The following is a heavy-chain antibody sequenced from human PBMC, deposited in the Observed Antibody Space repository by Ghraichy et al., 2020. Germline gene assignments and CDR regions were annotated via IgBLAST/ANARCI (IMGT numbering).Heavy chain of an antibody. J-gene: IGHJ4*02. CDR3: ATWYSSSWSGPFDRDYFDY. CDR1: GYTLTELS. V-gene: IGHV1-24*01. Sequence: ASVKVSCKVSGYTLTELSMHWVRQAPGKGLEGMGGVDPEDGETIYAQKFQGRVTMTEDTSTDTAYMELSSLRSEDTAVYYCATWYSSSWSGPFDRDYFDYWGQGTLVTVSS. D-gene: IGHD6-13*01. CDR2: VDPEDGET.